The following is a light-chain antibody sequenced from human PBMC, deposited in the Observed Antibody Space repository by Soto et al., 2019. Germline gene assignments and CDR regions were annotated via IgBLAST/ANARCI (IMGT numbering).Light chain of an antibody. CDR3: SAHGGTNPYV. CDR2: DVN. Sequence: QCVLTQAPSGSGSPGQSVAISCTGTASDIGGYTFVSWYQQHPGKAPKLLIYDVNKRPSGVPDRFSGSKSGNTASLTVSGLQAEDEADYYCSAHGGTNPYVFGTGTKVTVL. V-gene: IGLV2-8*01. J-gene: IGLJ1*01. CDR1: ASDIGGYTF.